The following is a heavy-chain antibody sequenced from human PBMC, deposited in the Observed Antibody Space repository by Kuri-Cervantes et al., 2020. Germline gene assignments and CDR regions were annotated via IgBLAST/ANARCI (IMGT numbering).Heavy chain of an antibody. Sequence: SVKVSCKASGGTFSSYAISWVRQAPGQGLEWMGGIIPIFGTANYAQKFQGRVTITTDESTSTAYMELSSLRSEDTAVYYCARVDYYGSGSYYPLDYWGQGTLVTVSS. D-gene: IGHD3-10*01. CDR2: IIPIFGTA. J-gene: IGHJ4*02. CDR3: ARVDYYGSGSYYPLDY. CDR1: GGTFSSYA. V-gene: IGHV1-69*05.